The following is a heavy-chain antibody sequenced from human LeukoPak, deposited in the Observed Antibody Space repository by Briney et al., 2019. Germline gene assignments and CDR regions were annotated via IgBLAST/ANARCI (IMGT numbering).Heavy chain of an antibody. CDR1: GLSFSTSW. D-gene: IGHD4-11*01. V-gene: IGHV3-7*01. J-gene: IGHJ4*02. CDR3: VRDLHYSRLDY. CDR2: INPDESEK. Sequence: GGSLRLSCAVSGLSFSTSWMDWGRQAPGQGLEWVASINPDESEKYSAGSVKGRFTISRDNAKNSLFLQMENLRVEDTAFYYCVRDLHYSRLDYWGQGMLVAVSS.